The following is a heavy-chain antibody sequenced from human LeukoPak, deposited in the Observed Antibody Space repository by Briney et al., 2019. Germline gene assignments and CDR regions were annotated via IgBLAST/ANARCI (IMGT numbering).Heavy chain of an antibody. D-gene: IGHD4-17*01. CDR2: IYHSGST. CDR3: ARHEDYDDAFDI. CDR1: GYSISSGYY. Sequence: EXXSLTCAVSGYSISSGYYWGWIRRPPGKGLEWIGSIYHSGSTYYNPSLKSRVTISVDTSKNQFSLKLSSVTAADTAVYYCARHEDYDDAFDIWGQGTMVTVSS. J-gene: IGHJ3*02. V-gene: IGHV4-38-2*01.